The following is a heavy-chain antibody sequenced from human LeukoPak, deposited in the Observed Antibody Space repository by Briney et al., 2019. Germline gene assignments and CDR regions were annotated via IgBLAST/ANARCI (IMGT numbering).Heavy chain of an antibody. Sequence: GGSLRLSCAASGFTLSSYSMDWVRQAPGKGLEWVSFIDSSSRYIYQADSVKGRFTISRDNAKSSLFLQMNSLRTEDTAVYYCAKAEGYDILTGLDYWGQGTLVTVSS. D-gene: IGHD3-9*01. V-gene: IGHV3-21*04. J-gene: IGHJ4*02. CDR2: IDSSSRYI. CDR1: GFTLSSYS. CDR3: AKAEGYDILTGLDY.